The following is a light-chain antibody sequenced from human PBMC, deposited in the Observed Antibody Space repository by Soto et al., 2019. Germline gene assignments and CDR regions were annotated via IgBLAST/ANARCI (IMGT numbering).Light chain of an antibody. CDR2: GAS. V-gene: IGKV3-20*01. J-gene: IGKJ1*01. CDR1: QSVSSSY. Sequence: IVLTQSPCTLSLSPGERATLSCRASQSVSSSYLAWYQQKPGQAPRLLICGASSRATGIPDRFSGSGSGTDFTLTVSRLEPEDFAVYYCQQYGSSPRTFGQGTRWIS. CDR3: QQYGSSPRT.